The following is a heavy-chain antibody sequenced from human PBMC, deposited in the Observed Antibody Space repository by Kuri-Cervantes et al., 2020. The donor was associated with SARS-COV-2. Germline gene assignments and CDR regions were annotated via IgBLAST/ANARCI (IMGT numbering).Heavy chain of an antibody. V-gene: IGHV3-48*04. J-gene: IGHJ4*02. CDR2: ISSSSSTI. CDR1: GFTFSSYS. CDR3: ARHSQGDN. Sequence: GASLKISCAASGFTFSSYSMNWVRQAPGKGLEWVSYISSSSSTIYYADSVKGRFTISRDNAKNMLYLQMNSLRAEDTAVYYCARHSQGDNWGQGTLVTVSS. D-gene: IGHD2-15*01.